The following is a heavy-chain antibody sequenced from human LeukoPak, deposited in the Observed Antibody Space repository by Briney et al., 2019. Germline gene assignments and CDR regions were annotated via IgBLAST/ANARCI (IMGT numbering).Heavy chain of an antibody. Sequence: GESLRISCKGSGYSFTNYWISWVRQMPGKGLEWMGRIDPSGSYTNYSPSFQGHVTISADKSISTAYLQWRSLKASDTAMYYCAREVGSYSYYWGQGTLVTVSS. CDR3: AREVGSYSYY. CDR1: GYSFTNYW. V-gene: IGHV5-10-1*01. D-gene: IGHD1-26*01. J-gene: IGHJ4*02. CDR2: IDPSGSYT.